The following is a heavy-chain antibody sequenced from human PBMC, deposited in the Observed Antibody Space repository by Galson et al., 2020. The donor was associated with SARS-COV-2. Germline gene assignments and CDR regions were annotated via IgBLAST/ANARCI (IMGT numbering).Heavy chain of an antibody. J-gene: IGHJ6*03. D-gene: IGHD3-9*01. Sequence: ASVKVSCEASGYTFANYDVNWVRQATGQGLEWMGWMNPKSGNTGYAQRFQGRVTITRDTSINTAYLELSSLRSEDTAVYYCARASKHYNFLTGYLNYYYYYIDVWGTGTTVTISS. CDR1: GYTFANYD. V-gene: IGHV1-8*03. CDR2: MNPKSGNT. CDR3: ARASKHYNFLTGYLNYYYYYIDV.